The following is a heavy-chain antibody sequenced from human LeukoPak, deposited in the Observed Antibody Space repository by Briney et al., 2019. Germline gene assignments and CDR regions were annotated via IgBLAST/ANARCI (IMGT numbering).Heavy chain of an antibody. V-gene: IGHV3-23*01. CDR3: AKGSYYDSSGSFYFDY. CDR2: ISGSCDNT. CDR1: GFTFSSYA. Sequence: GGSLRLSCAASGFTFSSYAMSWVRQAPGKGLEWVSGISGSCDNTYYADSVKGRFTISRDNSKNTLYVQVNSLGTEDTAAYYCAKGSYYDSSGSFYFDYWGQGTLVTVSS. D-gene: IGHD3-22*01. J-gene: IGHJ4*02.